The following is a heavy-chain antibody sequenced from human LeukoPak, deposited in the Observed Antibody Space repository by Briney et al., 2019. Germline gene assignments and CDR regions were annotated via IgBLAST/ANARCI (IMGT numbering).Heavy chain of an antibody. CDR3: ARGVGRAAFDI. CDR2: TYYRSNWYN. Sequence: SQTLSLTCAISGDSVSSNRAAWNWMRQSPSRGLEWLGRTYYRSNWYNDYAVSVKSRITINPDTSKNQFARQLNSVTPEDTVVYYCARGVGRAAFDIWGQGTMVTVSS. D-gene: IGHD2-15*01. CDR1: GDSVSSNRAA. V-gene: IGHV6-1*01. J-gene: IGHJ3*02.